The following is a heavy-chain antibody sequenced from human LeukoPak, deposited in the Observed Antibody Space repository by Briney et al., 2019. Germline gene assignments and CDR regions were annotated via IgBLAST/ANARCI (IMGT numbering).Heavy chain of an antibody. Sequence: SETLSLTCAVYGESLSGYYWSWIRQPPGKGLEWIGEINQSGTTNYNPSLKSRVTISVDRSKNQFSLKLSSVTAADTAVYYCARGRRVAGAFDYWGQGTLVTVSS. J-gene: IGHJ4*02. CDR3: ARGRRVAGAFDY. V-gene: IGHV4-34*01. CDR1: GESLSGYY. CDR2: INQSGTT. D-gene: IGHD2-15*01.